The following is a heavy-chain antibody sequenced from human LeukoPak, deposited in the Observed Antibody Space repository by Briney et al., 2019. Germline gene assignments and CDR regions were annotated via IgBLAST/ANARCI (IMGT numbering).Heavy chain of an antibody. J-gene: IGHJ4*02. CDR2: INPNGGGT. CDR3: VRGQGSHGQQLGDY. CDR1: GYTFTGYY. Sequence: GASVKVSCKASGYTFTGYYMHWVRQAPGQGLEWMGWINPNGGGTNYAQKFQGRVTMTRDTSNSTAYMELRRLRSDDTAVYYCVRGQGSHGQQLGDYWGQGTLVTVSS. D-gene: IGHD6-13*01. V-gene: IGHV1-2*02.